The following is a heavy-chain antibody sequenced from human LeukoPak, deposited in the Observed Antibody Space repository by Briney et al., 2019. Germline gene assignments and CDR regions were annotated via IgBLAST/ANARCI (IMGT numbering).Heavy chain of an antibody. J-gene: IGHJ3*02. D-gene: IGHD3-22*01. CDR3: ARARNYYDSSGFYYEGDAFDI. CDR1: GGSISGYY. V-gene: IGHV4-4*07. Sequence: PSETLSLTCSVSGGSISGYYWGWIRQPAGKGLEWIGRIYSSGGTNYNPSLQSRVTISVDTSKNQFSLKLSSVAAADTAVYYCARARNYYDSSGFYYEGDAFDIWGQGTMVTVSS. CDR2: IYSSGGT.